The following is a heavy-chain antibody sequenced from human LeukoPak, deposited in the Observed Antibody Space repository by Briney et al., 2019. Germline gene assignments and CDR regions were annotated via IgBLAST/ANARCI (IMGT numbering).Heavy chain of an antibody. D-gene: IGHD3-9*01. V-gene: IGHV4-59*01. CDR3: ARAPVVDDILAGYYSFYGLDV. J-gene: IGHJ6*02. CDR2: IYYSGRT. Sequence: SETLSLTCSVSGGSITTYYWSWIRQPPGKGLEWIGYIYYSGRTRYKSSLKSRVTMSVDTSKNQFSLRLSSVTAADPAVDDSARAPVVDDILAGYYSFYGLDVWGQGATVTVSS. CDR1: GGSITTYY.